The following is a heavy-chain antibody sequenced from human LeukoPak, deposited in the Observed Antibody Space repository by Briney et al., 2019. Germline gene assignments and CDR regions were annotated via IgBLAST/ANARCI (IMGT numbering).Heavy chain of an antibody. J-gene: IGHJ4*02. Sequence: ASVKVSCKVSGFTLTELSMHWVRQAPGKGIEWLGGFDPEDGETIYAQKFQGRVTMTEDTSTDTAYMELSSLRSEDTAVYYCATPPPRDTPYYFDYWGQGTLVTVSS. CDR3: ATPPPRDTPYYFDY. CDR2: FDPEDGET. V-gene: IGHV1-24*01. CDR1: GFTLTELS. D-gene: IGHD2-21*02.